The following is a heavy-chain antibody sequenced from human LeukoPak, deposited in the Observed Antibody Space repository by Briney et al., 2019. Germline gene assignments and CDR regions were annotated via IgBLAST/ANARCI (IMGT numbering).Heavy chain of an antibody. V-gene: IGHV3-23*01. CDR1: GFTFSGFA. CDR2: ISGSGDNT. J-gene: IGHJ6*01. CDR3: AKMKGHPLPKYYMDV. Sequence: GGSLRLSCAASGFTFSGFAMSRVRRTPGKGLEWVSGISGSGDNTLYAASVKGRFTISRDNSKSTLYLEMNSLRVEDTAIYYCAKMKGHPLPKYYMDVWGQGTTVTVSS. D-gene: IGHD2/OR15-2a*01.